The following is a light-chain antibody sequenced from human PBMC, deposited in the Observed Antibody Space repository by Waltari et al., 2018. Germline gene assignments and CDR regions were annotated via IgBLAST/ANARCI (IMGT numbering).Light chain of an antibody. V-gene: IGKV1-39*01. CDR2: SAS. J-gene: IGKJ2*01. CDR3: QQSYSTPSST. CDR1: ESVDNF. Sequence: DIQMTQFPSSLSAPVGDRVTITCRASESVDNFLNWYQQKPGKAPKLLIYSASTLHRGVPSRFSGSGSGTDFTLTITSLQLEDFATYYCQQSYSTPSSTFGQGTKLEIK.